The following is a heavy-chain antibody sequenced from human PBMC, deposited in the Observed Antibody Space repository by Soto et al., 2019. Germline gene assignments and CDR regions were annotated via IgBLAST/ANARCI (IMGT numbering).Heavy chain of an antibody. V-gene: IGHV3-33*01. D-gene: IGHD3-3*01. CDR3: ARASLRFLEWLLPYLDY. J-gene: IGHJ4*02. CDR2: IWYDGSNK. CDR1: GFTFSRYG. Sequence: GGSLRLSCAASGFTFSRYGMHWVRQAPGKGLEWVAVIWYDGSNKYYADSVKGRFTISRDNSKNTLYLQMNSLRAEDTAVYYSARASLRFLEWLLPYLDYWGQGTLVTVSS.